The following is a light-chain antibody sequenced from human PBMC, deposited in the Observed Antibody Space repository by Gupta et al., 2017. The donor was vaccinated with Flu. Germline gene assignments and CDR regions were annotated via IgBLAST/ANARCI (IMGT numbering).Light chain of an antibody. CDR1: QSVNIY. CDR3: QQRSGVQRHT. V-gene: IGKV3-11*01. CDR2: DAS. J-gene: IGKJ2*01. Sequence: EIVLTQSPATLSLSPGDRALLSCRASQSVNIYLAWYQQKPGQPPRRLMFDASKRAAGIPDRFSGSGSGTDVTRTSSTLEPEDFAVYYCQQRSGVQRHTLGQGTKLE.